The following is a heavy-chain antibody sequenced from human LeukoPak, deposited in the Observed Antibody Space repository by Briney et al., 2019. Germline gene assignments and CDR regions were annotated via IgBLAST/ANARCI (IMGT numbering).Heavy chain of an antibody. CDR1: EGTFISYA. V-gene: IGHV1-69*13. D-gene: IGHD3-22*01. CDR2: IIPIFGTA. J-gene: IGHJ4*02. CDR3: ARDAYYYDSSGYYGHDY. Sequence: SVKVSCKASEGTFISYAISWVRQAPGQGLEWMGGIIPIFGTANYAQKFQGRVTITADESTSTAYMELSSLRSEDTAVYYCARDAYYYDSSGYYGHDYWGQGTLVTVSS.